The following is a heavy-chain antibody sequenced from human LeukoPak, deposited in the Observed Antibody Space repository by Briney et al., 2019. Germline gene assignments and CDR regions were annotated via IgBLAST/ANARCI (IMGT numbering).Heavy chain of an antibody. V-gene: IGHV4-61*02. CDR1: GGSISSGSYY. D-gene: IGHD2-15*01. Sequence: SETLSLTCTVSGGSISSGSYYWSWIRQPAGKGLEWIGRIYTSGSTNYNPSLKSRVTISVDTSKNQFSLKLSSVTAADTAVYYCAREFRLPTFHFDYWGQGTLVTVSS. J-gene: IGHJ4*02. CDR2: IYTSGST. CDR3: AREFRLPTFHFDY.